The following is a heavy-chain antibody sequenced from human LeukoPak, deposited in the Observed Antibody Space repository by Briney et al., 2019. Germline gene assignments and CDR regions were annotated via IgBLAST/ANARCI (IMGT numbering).Heavy chain of an antibody. CDR3: AAFLLQQINVFDI. Sequence: SETLSLTCTVSGGSISSSSYYWGWIRQPPGKGLEWIGSIYYSGSTYYNPSLKSRVTISVDTSKNQFSLKLSSVTAADTAVYYCAAFLLQQINVFDIWGQGTMVTVSS. J-gene: IGHJ3*02. D-gene: IGHD1-1*01. V-gene: IGHV4-39*07. CDR1: GGSISSSSYY. CDR2: IYYSGST.